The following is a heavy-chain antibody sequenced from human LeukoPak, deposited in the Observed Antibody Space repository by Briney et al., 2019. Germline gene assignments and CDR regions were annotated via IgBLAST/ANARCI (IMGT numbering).Heavy chain of an antibody. V-gene: IGHV4-34*01. CDR1: GGSFSDYY. CDR3: ARVPLSRNWFDP. CDR2: INHSGST. J-gene: IGHJ5*02. Sequence: SETLSLTCAVYGGSFSDYYWSWIRQSPGKGLEWIGEINHSGSTNYNPSLKSRVTISVDTSKNQFSLKLSSVTAADTAVYYCARVPLSRNWFDPWGQGTLVTVSS.